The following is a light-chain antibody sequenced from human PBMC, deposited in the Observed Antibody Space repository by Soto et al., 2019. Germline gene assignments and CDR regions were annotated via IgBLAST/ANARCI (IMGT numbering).Light chain of an antibody. V-gene: IGKV4-1*01. CDR2: WAS. J-gene: IGKJ4*01. CDR1: QTLLYSSNNKNF. Sequence: DIVMTQSPDSLAVSLGERATIHCKSSQTLLYSSNNKNFLAWYQQKPGQPPKLLIYWASTRESGVPDRFSGSGSGTDFTLTISSLQAEDVAIYYCQQYYTTPTFGGGTKVEIK. CDR3: QQYYTTPT.